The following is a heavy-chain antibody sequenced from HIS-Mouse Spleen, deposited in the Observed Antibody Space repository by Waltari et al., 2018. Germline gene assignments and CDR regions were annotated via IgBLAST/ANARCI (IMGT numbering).Heavy chain of an antibody. V-gene: IGHV3-7*01. Sequence: EVQLVESGGGLVQPGGSLRRSCGASGFSFSRYWMRWVRQAPGKGLEWVANIKQDGSEKYYVDSVKGRFTISRDNAKNSLYLQMNSLRAEDTAVYYCARGVIWGQGTMVTVSS. CDR1: GFSFSRYW. CDR3: ARGVI. J-gene: IGHJ3*02. CDR2: IKQDGSEK.